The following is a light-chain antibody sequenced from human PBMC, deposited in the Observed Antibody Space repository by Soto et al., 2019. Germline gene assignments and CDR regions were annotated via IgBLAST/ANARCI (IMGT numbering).Light chain of an antibody. Sequence: QSALTQPASVSGSPGQSITISCTGTSSDVGTYNLVSWYQQRPGKAPKLMIYEGGKRPSGVSNRFSGSKSGNTASLTISGLQAEDEADYYCCSYAGSITYVFGTGTKVTVL. CDR3: CSYAGSITYV. CDR1: SSDVGTYNL. J-gene: IGLJ1*01. CDR2: EGG. V-gene: IGLV2-23*01.